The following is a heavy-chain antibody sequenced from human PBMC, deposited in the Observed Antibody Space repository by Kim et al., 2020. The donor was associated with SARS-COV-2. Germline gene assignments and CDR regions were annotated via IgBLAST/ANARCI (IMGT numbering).Heavy chain of an antibody. J-gene: IGHJ6*02. V-gene: IGHV1-2*06. CDR2: IDPNSGGA. Sequence: ASVKVSCKASGYTFTGYRMHWVRQAPGQGLEWMGLIDPNSGGADYAQNFQGRVTMTRDTSISTAYMELSRLRSDDTAVYYCASSVTPPQGYYGLDVWGQG. D-gene: IGHD4-4*01. CDR1: GYTFTGYR. CDR3: ASSVTPPQGYYGLDV.